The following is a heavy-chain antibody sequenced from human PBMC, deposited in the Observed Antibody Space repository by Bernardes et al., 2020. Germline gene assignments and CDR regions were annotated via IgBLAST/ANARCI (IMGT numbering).Heavy chain of an antibody. J-gene: IGHJ5*02. Sequence: GGSLRLSCAASGFTFSSHWMHWIRQAPGKGLVWVSRIKYDGSTTYYADSVKGRFTISRDNAKSTLYLQMNSLRAEDTAVYYCAKSDWFDPWGQGTLVTVSS. V-gene: IGHV3-74*01. CDR1: GFTFSSHW. CDR3: AKSDWFDP. CDR2: IKYDGSTT.